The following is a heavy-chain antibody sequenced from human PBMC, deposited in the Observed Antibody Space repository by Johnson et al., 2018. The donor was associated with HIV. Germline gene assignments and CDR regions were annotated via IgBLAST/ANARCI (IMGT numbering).Heavy chain of an antibody. CDR3: ARDCRNSTSCLAFDI. CDR1: GFTFSGYP. J-gene: IGHJ3*02. CDR2: ISYDGSNK. D-gene: IGHD2/OR15-2a*01. V-gene: IGHV3-30*04. Sequence: QVQLVESGGGVVQPGRSLRLSCAAYGFTFSGYPMHWVRQAPGKGLEWVAVISYDGSNKYYADSVKGRFTISRDNSKNTVFLQMNSLRAEDTALYYCARDCRNSTSCLAFDIWGQGTRVTVSS.